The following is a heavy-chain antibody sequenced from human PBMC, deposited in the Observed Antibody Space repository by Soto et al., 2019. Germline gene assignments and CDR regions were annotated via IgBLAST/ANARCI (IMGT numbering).Heavy chain of an antibody. D-gene: IGHD2-15*01. CDR3: ATLSLGYCSGGSCLPHAYYYYGMDA. CDR2: IYYSGST. CDR1: GGSISSSSYY. V-gene: IGHV4-39*01. Sequence: PSETLSLTCTVSGGSISSSSYYWGWIRQPPGKGLEWIGSIYYSGSTYYNPSLKSRVTISVDTSKNQFSLKLSSVTAADTAVYYCATLSLGYCSGGSCLPHAYYYYGMDAWGQGTTVTVSS. J-gene: IGHJ6*02.